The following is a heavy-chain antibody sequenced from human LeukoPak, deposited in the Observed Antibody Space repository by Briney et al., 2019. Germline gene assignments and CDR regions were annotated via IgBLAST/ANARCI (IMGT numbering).Heavy chain of an antibody. J-gene: IGHJ3*02. V-gene: IGHV4-39*01. D-gene: IGHD1-14*01. CDR1: GGSISSSSYY. Sequence: SETLSLTCTVSGGSISSSSYYWSWIRQPPGKGPERLGSIFHSGSTYYSQSFKSRVTISADTSKNQFSLRLPSVTAADTAVYYCAGWSSGSSAYDIWGHGTMVTVSS. CDR2: IFHSGST. CDR3: AGWSSGSSAYDI.